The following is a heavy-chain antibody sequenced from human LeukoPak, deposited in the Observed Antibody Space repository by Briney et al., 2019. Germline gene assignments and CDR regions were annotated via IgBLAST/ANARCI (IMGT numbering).Heavy chain of an antibody. CDR3: AREVTMVRGVIWSPRFDP. CDR1: GYTFTSYD. V-gene: IGHV1-8*03. D-gene: IGHD3-10*01. Sequence: GASVKVSCKASGYTFTSYDINWVRQATGQGLEWMGWMNPNSGNTGYAQKFQGRVTITRNTSISTAYMELSSLRSEDTAVYYCAREVTMVRGVIWSPRFDPWGQGTLVTVSS. J-gene: IGHJ5*02. CDR2: MNPNSGNT.